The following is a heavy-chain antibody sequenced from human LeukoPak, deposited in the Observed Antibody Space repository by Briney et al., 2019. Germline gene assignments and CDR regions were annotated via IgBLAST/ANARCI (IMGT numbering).Heavy chain of an antibody. CDR3: ARGSGYSSSRTWFDP. J-gene: IGHJ5*02. CDR2: MNPKSGNT. Sequence: GASVKVSCKASGYTFTSYGISWVRQAPGQGLEWMGWMNPKSGNTGYAQKFQDRVTIIRNTSINTAYMELSSLRFEDTAVYYCARGSGYSSSRTWFDPWGQGTLVTVSS. CDR1: GYTFTSYG. V-gene: IGHV1-8*03. D-gene: IGHD6-13*01.